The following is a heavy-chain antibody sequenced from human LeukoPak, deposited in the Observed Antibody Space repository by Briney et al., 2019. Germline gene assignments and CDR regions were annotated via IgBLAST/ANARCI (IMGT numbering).Heavy chain of an antibody. D-gene: IGHD3-22*01. Sequence: GGSLRLSCTVSGFTLSSYEMSWIRQAPGKGLEWVSSVDYSADSTHYADSVMGRFTISRDNSKNTLYLQLNSLSADDTAVYYCARGPTMKMDVWGKGTTVTVSS. V-gene: IGHV3-23*01. CDR2: VDYSADST. CDR1: GFTLSSYE. CDR3: ARGPTMKMDV. J-gene: IGHJ6*04.